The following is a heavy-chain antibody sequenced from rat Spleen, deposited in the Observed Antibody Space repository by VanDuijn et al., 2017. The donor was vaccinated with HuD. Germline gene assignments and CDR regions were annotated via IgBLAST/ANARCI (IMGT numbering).Heavy chain of an antibody. V-gene: IGHV2-30*01. J-gene: IGHJ2*01. CDR2: IWTGGNT. D-gene: IGHD1-3*01. Sequence: QVQLTESGPGLVQPSQTLSLTCTVSGFSLTSYNVHWVRQPTGKGLEGVGVIWTGGNTDYNSTLKSRLRISRDTSKSQVFLKMNSLQTEDIATYYCARDGDGSLYYFDYWGQGVMVTVSS. CDR1: GFSLTSYN. CDR3: ARDGDGSLYYFDY.